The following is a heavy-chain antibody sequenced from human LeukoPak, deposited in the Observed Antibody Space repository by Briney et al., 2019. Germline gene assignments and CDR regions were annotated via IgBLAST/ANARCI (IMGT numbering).Heavy chain of an antibody. CDR1: GFTFSTYS. CDR3: ARKQSGTRCWYTFDY. Sequence: GGSLRLSCAASGFTFSTYSISCVRQGPGKRLEWVSAIRPDGDRTYYTDSVRGRFTISRDNSKDTVYLQINSLRVEDTAVYYCARKQSGTRCWYTFDYWGQGTLVTVSS. J-gene: IGHJ4*02. CDR2: IRPDGDRT. D-gene: IGHD6-13*01. V-gene: IGHV3-23*01.